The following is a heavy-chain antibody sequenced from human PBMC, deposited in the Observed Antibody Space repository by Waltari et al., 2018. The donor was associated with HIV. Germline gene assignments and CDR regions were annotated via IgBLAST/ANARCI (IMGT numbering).Heavy chain of an antibody. CDR3: ARSPLYYYDSSGYYFDY. V-gene: IGHV3-48*02. J-gene: IGHJ4*02. CDR2: ISSSSGTI. D-gene: IGHD3-22*01. CDR1: GFTFSRYS. Sequence: EVQLVESGGGLVQPGGSLRLSCAASGFTFSRYSMNWVRQAPGKGLEWVSYISSSSGTIYYADSVKGRFTISRDNAKNSLYLQMNSLRDEDTAVYYCARSPLYYYDSSGYYFDYWGQGTLLTVSS.